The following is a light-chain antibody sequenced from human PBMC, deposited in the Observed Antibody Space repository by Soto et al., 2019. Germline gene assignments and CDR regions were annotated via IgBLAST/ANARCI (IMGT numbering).Light chain of an antibody. CDR1: SGHSSYA. V-gene: IGLV4-69*01. J-gene: IGLJ3*02. Sequence: QPVLTQSPSASASLGASVTLTCTLSSGHSSYAIAWHQQQPEKGPRYLMKLNSDGSHSKGDGIPDRFSGSSSGAESYLTISSLQSEDEAGYYCQTWGTGIRVFGGGTKLTVL. CDR2: LNSDGSH. CDR3: QTWGTGIRV.